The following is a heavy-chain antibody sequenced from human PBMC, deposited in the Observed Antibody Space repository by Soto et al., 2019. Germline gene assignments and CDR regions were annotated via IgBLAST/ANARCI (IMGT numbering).Heavy chain of an antibody. D-gene: IGHD3-9*01. J-gene: IGHJ4*02. V-gene: IGHV3-23*01. CDR2: ISGSGGST. CDR3: AKDHDDILTGYYFGYFDY. CDR1: GFTFDDYA. Sequence: PGGSLRLSCAASGFTFDDYAMHWVRQAPGMGLEWVSAISGSGGSTYYADSVKGRFTISRDNSKNTLYLQMNSLRAEDTAVYYCAKDHDDILTGYYFGYFDYWGQGTLVTVSS.